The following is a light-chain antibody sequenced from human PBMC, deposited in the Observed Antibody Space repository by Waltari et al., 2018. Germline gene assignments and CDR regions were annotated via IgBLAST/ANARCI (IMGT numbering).Light chain of an antibody. CDR1: QSVLYSSNNKNY. CDR3: QQYYSNPRT. Sequence: DIVMTQSPDSLAVSLGERDTINCKSSQSVLYSSNNKNYLAWYQQKPGQPPKLLIYWASTRESGVPDRFSGSGSGTDFTLTISSLQAEDVAVYYCQQYYSNPRTFGQGTKVEIK. CDR2: WAS. V-gene: IGKV4-1*01. J-gene: IGKJ1*01.